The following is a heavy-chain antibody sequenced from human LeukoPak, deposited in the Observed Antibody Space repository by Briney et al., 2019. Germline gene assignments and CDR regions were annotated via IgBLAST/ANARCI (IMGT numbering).Heavy chain of an antibody. CDR2: IYYSGST. D-gene: IGHD5-18*01. CDR1: GGSISSYH. V-gene: IGHV4-59*01. CDR3: ASSLVDTAMDLDY. Sequence: SETLSLTCTVSGGSISSYHWSWIRQPPGKSLEWIGYIYYSGSTNYNPSLKSRVTISVDTSKNQFSLKLSSVTAADTAVYYCASSLVDTAMDLDYWGQGTLVTVSS. J-gene: IGHJ4*02.